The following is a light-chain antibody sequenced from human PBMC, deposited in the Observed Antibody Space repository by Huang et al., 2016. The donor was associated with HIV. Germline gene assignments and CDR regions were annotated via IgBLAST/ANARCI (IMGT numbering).Light chain of an antibody. CDR3: QKYDSAPRT. J-gene: IGKJ1*01. CDR2: AAS. V-gene: IGKV1-27*01. CDR1: RDISTF. Sequence: MTQSPPSLSASIGDRVTLTCRASRDISTFLAWYQHKPGKPPRLLIYAASILHSGVPSRFSGGGSGTNFTLTVSSLQPEDVANYYCQKYDSAPRTFGQGTKLEL.